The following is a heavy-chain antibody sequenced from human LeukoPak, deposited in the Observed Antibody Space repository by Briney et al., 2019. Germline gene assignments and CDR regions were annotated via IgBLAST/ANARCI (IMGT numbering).Heavy chain of an antibody. D-gene: IGHD6-19*01. J-gene: IGHJ4*02. V-gene: IGHV3-30*02. CDR3: AKDASSVWYFSYFDF. CDR1: GFIFSSYG. CDR2: IQSDGTNK. Sequence: GGSLRLSCAASGFIFSSYGMHWVRQAPGKGLEWVAFIQSDGTNKYYTDSVKGRFTVSRDNSKNTLYLQMGSLRPEDTAVYYCAKDASSVWYFSYFDFWGQGTLVTVSS.